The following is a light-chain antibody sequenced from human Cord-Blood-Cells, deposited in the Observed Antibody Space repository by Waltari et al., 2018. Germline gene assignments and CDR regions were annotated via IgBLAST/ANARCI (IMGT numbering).Light chain of an antibody. J-gene: IGKJ1*01. V-gene: IGKV3-11*01. CDR1: QSVSSN. Sequence: ELVLTQSPATMSLSSGARATLSCWASQSVSSNLAWYQQKPGQAPRLLIYDASNRATGSPARFSGSGSGTDFTLTISSLEPEDVAVYYCQQHSNWPWTFGQGTKVEIK. CDR2: DAS. CDR3: QQHSNWPWT.